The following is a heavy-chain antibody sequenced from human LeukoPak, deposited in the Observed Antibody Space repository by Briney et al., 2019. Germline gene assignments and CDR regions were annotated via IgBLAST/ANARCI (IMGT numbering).Heavy chain of an antibody. D-gene: IGHD3-10*01. Sequence: SETLSLTCTISGASMSNYYWSWIRQPPGKRPEWMAYISDSGSDIYNPSLKSRVAISVDTSKNQFSLKVTSVTAADTAVYSCARHRRNYYGTGGSPFGFWGQGILVTVSS. CDR3: ARHRRNYYGTGGSPFGF. CDR1: GASMSNYY. V-gene: IGHV4-59*08. CDR2: ISDSGSD. J-gene: IGHJ4*02.